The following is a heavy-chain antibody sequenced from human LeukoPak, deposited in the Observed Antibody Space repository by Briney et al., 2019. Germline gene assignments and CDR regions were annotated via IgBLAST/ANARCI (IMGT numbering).Heavy chain of an antibody. V-gene: IGHV3-7*01. D-gene: IGHD6-6*01. CDR2: IKQDGSEK. CDR1: GFIFSSYW. Sequence: GGSLRLSCAASGFIFSSYWMSWVRQAPGKGLEWVANIKQDGSEKYYVDSVKGRFTISRDNAKNSLYLQMNSLRAEDTAVYYCARANSSSSGYMDVWGKGTTVTVSS. CDR3: ARANSSSSGYMDV. J-gene: IGHJ6*03.